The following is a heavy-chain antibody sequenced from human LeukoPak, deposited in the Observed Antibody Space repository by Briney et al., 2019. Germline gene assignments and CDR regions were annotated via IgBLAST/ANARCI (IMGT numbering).Heavy chain of an antibody. Sequence: SETLSLTRTVSGGSISSNYWTWIRLPAGKGLEWIGRVYTSGSTNYNPSLKSRVSMSVDTSKNQFSLNLSSVTAADTAVYYCAREYSINWFDPWGQGTLVTVSS. D-gene: IGHD4-11*01. V-gene: IGHV4-4*07. J-gene: IGHJ5*02. CDR2: VYTSGST. CDR1: GGSISSNY. CDR3: AREYSINWFDP.